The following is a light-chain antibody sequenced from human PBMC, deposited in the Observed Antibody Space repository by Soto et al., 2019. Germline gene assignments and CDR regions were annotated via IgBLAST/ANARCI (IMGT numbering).Light chain of an antibody. V-gene: IGKV3-15*01. CDR3: QQYNKWLTWT. CDR2: GAL. J-gene: IGKJ1*01. Sequence: EIVMTQSPATLSVSPGERATLSCRASQNINSNLAWYQQKPGQGPRLLIYGALTRATGVPDRFTGSGWGTELTLTISSLQSEDFAVYYCQQYNKWLTWTFGQGTKVEIK. CDR1: QNINSN.